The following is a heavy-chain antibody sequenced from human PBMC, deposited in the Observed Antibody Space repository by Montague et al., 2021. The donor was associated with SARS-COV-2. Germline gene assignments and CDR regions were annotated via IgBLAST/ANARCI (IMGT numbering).Heavy chain of an antibody. D-gene: IGHD6-13*01. V-gene: IGHV6-1*01. Sequence: CAISGDSVSTNNTTWNWVRQPPSGDLEWLGRTYFRSKWYNDYAVSVKSRITINPDTSKNQFSLQLKSVTPKDTAIYFCGRVFAPAGTFDFWGQGTLVTVSS. CDR3: GRVFAPAGTFDF. CDR1: GDSVSTNNTT. CDR2: TYFRSKWYN. J-gene: IGHJ4*02.